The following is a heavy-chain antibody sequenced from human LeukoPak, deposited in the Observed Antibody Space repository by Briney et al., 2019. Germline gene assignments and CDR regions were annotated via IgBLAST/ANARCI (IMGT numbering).Heavy chain of an antibody. CDR2: ISSSSDYI. CDR3: AKIWLDCSSTSCYSPVGFDY. V-gene: IGHV3-21*04. J-gene: IGHJ4*02. D-gene: IGHD2-2*02. CDR1: GFTFSSYS. Sequence: NPGGSLRLSCAASGFTFSSYSMNWVRQAPGKGLEWVSSISSSSDYIYYADSVKGRFTISRDNSKNTLYLQMNSLRAEDTAVYYCAKIWLDCSSTSCYSPVGFDYWGQGTLVTVSS.